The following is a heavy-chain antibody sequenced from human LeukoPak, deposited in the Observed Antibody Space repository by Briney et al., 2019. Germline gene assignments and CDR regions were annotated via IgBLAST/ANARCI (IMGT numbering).Heavy chain of an antibody. V-gene: IGHV4-34*01. Sequence: SETLSLTCAVYGGSFSGYYWSWIRQPPGKGLEWIGEINHSGSTNYNPSLESRVTISVDTSKNLFSLKLSSVTAADTAVYYCARVKWVFRAFDTWGQGTLVTVSS. CDR1: GGSFSGYY. D-gene: IGHD2-8*01. J-gene: IGHJ3*02. CDR2: INHSGST. CDR3: ARVKWVFRAFDT.